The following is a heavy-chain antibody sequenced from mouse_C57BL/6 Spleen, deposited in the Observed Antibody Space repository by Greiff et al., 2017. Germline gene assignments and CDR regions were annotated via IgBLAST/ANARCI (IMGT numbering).Heavy chain of an antibody. J-gene: IGHJ4*01. CDR2: ISSGSSTI. D-gene: IGHD1-1*01. CDR3: APITTVVDRDYAMDY. Sequence: EVQLLESGGGLVKPGGSLQLSCAASGFTFSDYGMHWVRQAPGKGLEWVAYISSGSSTIYYADTVKGRFTISRDNAKNTLFLQMTRLRSEDTAMYYCAPITTVVDRDYAMDYWGQGTSVTVSS. CDR1: GFTFSDYG. V-gene: IGHV5-17*01.